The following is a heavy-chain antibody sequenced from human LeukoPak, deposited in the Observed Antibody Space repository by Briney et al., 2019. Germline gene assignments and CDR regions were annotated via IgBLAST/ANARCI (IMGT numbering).Heavy chain of an antibody. CDR2: INHSGST. CDR3: AREGSIAARN. D-gene: IGHD6-6*01. Sequence: SETLSLTCAVYGGSFSGYYLGWIRQPPGKGLEWIGEINHSGSTNYNPSLKSRVTISVDTSKNQFSLKLSSVTAADTAVYYCAREGSIAARNWGQGTLVTVSS. V-gene: IGHV4-34*01. J-gene: IGHJ4*02. CDR1: GGSFSGYY.